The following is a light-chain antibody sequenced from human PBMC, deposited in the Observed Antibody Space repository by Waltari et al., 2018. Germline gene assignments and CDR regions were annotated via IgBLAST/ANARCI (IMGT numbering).Light chain of an antibody. CDR2: DVS. CDR1: SRDVGGYNY. J-gene: IGLJ3*02. V-gene: IGLV2-14*01. CDR3: SSYTSSSTWV. Sequence: QSALTQPASVSGSPGQSITIPCTGTSRDVGGYNYLSWYQQHPGKAPKVMIYDVSKRSSGVSNRFSGSKSGNTASLTISGLQAEDEADYYCSSYTSSSTWVFGGGTKLTVL.